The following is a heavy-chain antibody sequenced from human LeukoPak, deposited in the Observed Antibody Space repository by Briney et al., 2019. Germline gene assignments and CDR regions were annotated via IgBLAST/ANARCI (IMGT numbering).Heavy chain of an antibody. D-gene: IGHD3-22*01. CDR2: IYYSGST. Sequence: SGTLSLTCTVSGGSISSSSYYWGWIRQPPGKGLEWIGSIYYSGSTYYNPSLKSRVTISVDTSKNQFSLKLSSVTAADTAVYYCARYAWGYYDSSGYYNYFDYWGQGTLVTVSS. V-gene: IGHV4-39*01. CDR1: GGSISSSSYY. J-gene: IGHJ4*02. CDR3: ARYAWGYYDSSGYYNYFDY.